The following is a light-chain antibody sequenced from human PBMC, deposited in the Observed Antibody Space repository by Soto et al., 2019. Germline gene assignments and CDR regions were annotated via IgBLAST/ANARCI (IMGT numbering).Light chain of an antibody. CDR3: QQYNDWWT. CDR2: GAA. V-gene: IGKV3-15*01. Sequence: EIVLTQSPATLSVSPGERATLSCRASQSVGSNLAWYQQKPGQAPRLLIYGAATRATGIPARFSGSGSGTEFTLTIRSLQSEDFAVYFCQQYNDWWTFGQGTKVDIK. J-gene: IGKJ1*01. CDR1: QSVGSN.